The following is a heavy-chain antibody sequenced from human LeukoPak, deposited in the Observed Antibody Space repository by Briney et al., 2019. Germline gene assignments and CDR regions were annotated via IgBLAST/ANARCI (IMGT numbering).Heavy chain of an antibody. V-gene: IGHV3-23*01. J-gene: IGHJ4*02. Sequence: GGSLRLSCAASGFSFSDCAMSWVRQAPGKGLEWVSAISGSGGSTYYAGSVKGRFTISRDNSKNTLYLQMNSLRAEDTAVYYCAKGYGSGNYYIDYWGQGTLVTVSS. CDR2: ISGSGGST. D-gene: IGHD3-10*01. CDR1: GFSFSDCA. CDR3: AKGYGSGNYYIDY.